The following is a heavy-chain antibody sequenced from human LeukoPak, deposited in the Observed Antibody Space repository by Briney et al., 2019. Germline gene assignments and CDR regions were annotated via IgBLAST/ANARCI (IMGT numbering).Heavy chain of an antibody. J-gene: IGHJ3*02. V-gene: IGHV3-30*02. CDR1: GFTFSSYG. D-gene: IGHD4-17*01. CDR2: IRSDGSKT. Sequence: GGSLRLSCAASGFTFSSYGMHWVRQAPGKGREWVALIRSDGSKTYYAESVKGRFTISRNNSTNTLYLQMNSLRAEDTAVYYCARPKTTMMTFHDAFDIWGQGTMVTVS. CDR3: ARPKTTMMTFHDAFDI.